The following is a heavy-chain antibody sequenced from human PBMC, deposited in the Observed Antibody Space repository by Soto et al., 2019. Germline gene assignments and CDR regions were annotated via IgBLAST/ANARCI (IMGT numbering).Heavy chain of an antibody. CDR2: IYYSGST. Sequence: SETLSLTCTVSGGSISSYYWSWIRQPPGKGLEWIGYIYYSGSTNYNPSLKSRVTISVDTSKNQFSLKLSSVTAADTAVYYCASHKLIVVVTAETYYFDYWGQGTLVTVS. V-gene: IGHV4-59*01. J-gene: IGHJ4*02. CDR1: GGSISSYY. CDR3: ASHKLIVVVTAETYYFDY. D-gene: IGHD2-21*02.